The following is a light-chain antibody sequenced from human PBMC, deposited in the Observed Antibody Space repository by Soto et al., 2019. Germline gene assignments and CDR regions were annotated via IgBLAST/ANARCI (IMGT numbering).Light chain of an antibody. V-gene: IGLV1-51*01. Sequence: QSVLTQPPSVSAAPGQKVAISCSGSSSNIRNNYISWYQQLPGTAPQLLIYDNNKRPSGIPDRFSGSKSGTSATLGITGLQTGDEADYYCGTWDASLSALVVFGGGTKLTVL. CDR2: DNN. CDR1: SSNIRNNY. CDR3: GTWDASLSALVV. J-gene: IGLJ2*01.